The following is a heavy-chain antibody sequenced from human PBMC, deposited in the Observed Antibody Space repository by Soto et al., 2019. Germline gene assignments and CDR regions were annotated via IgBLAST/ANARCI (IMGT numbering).Heavy chain of an antibody. CDR1: GFTFSSYW. CDR2: INQDGREK. Sequence: PGGSLRLSCAASGFTFSSYWMNWVRQAPGKGLEWVASINQDGREKIYVDSVKGRFTISRGNAKNSLYLQMNSLRAEDTAVYYCAIPRDFWGQGTLVTVSS. J-gene: IGHJ4*02. V-gene: IGHV3-7*01. CDR3: AIPRDF.